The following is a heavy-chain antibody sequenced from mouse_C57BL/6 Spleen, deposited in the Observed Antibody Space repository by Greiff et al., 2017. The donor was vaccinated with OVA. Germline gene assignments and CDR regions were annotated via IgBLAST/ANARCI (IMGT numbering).Heavy chain of an antibody. CDR1: GFTFSDYY. CDR3: ARHGEGAMDY. CDR2: ISNGGGST. J-gene: IGHJ4*01. Sequence: EVMLVESGGGLVQPGGSLKLSCAASGFTFSDYYMYWVRQTPEKRLEWVAYISNGGGSTYYPDTVKGRFTISRDNDKNTLYLQMSRLKSEDTAMYYCARHGEGAMDYWGQGTSVTVSS. V-gene: IGHV5-12*01.